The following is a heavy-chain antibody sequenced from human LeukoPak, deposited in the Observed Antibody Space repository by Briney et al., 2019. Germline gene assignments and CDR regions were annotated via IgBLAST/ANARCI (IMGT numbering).Heavy chain of an antibody. CDR2: IYNSGST. CDR1: GGSISSYY. CDR3: AREAPYGSGSYPFDY. J-gene: IGHJ4*02. V-gene: IGHV4-59*01. Sequence: PSGTLSLTCTVSGGSISSYYWNWIRQPPGKGLEWIGYIYNSGSTNNNPSLKSRVTISVDTSKKQFSLKLSSVTAADTAVYYCAREAPYGSGSYPFDYWGQGTLVTVSS. D-gene: IGHD3-10*01.